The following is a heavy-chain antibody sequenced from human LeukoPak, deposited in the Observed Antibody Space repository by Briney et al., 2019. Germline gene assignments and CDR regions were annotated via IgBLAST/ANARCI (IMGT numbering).Heavy chain of an antibody. CDR1: GFTFSSYW. J-gene: IGHJ2*01. V-gene: IGHV3-7*01. D-gene: IGHD4-17*01. CDR2: IKPDGSDK. CDR3: ARDWAVTPRYFDL. Sequence: GGSLRLSYAASGFTFSSYWMSWVRQAPGKGLEWVANIKPDGSDKYYVDSVKGRFTISRDNAKNSLYLQMNSLRAEDTAVYYCARDWAVTPRYFDLWGRGTLVTVSS.